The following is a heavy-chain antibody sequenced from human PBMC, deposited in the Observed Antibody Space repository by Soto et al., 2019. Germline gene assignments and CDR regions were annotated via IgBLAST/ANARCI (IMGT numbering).Heavy chain of an antibody. J-gene: IGHJ4*02. Sequence: SETLSLTCAVYGGSFSGYYWSWIRQPPGKGLEWIGEINHSGSTNYNPSLKSRVTISVDTSKNQFSLKLSSVTAADTAVYYCARGRGGYSGYVPFDYWGRGTLVTVSS. CDR1: GGSFSGYY. V-gene: IGHV4-34*01. D-gene: IGHD5-12*01. CDR2: INHSGST. CDR3: ARGRGGYSGYVPFDY.